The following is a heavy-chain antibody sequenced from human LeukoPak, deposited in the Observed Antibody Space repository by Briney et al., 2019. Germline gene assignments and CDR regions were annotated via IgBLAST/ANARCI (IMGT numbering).Heavy chain of an antibody. CDR1: GGSIDSNNFC. J-gene: IGHJ2*01. CDR2: IYSTGNT. V-gene: IGHV4-39*01. CDR3: ARLGSYSSGLYRYFDL. Sequence: PSETLSLTCTVSGGSIDSNNFCWGWIRQPPGKGLEWIGTIYSTGNTYYNPSLKTRVSISIDTSKSQFSLNLRSVTAADTALYYCARLGSYSSGLYRYFDLWGRGTLSSVSS. D-gene: IGHD6-25*01.